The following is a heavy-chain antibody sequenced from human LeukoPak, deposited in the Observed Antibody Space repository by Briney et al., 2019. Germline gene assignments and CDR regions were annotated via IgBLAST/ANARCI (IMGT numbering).Heavy chain of an antibody. CDR1: GGSFSDYY. V-gene: IGHV4-34*01. D-gene: IGHD6-19*01. CDR2: ISHSGST. Sequence: PSETLSLTCAVYGGSFSDYYWSWIRQPPGKGLEWIGEISHSGSTNYNPSLKSRVTISVDTSKNQFSLKLSSVTAADTAVYYCARDRRAVAGFFDYWGQGTLVTVSS. CDR3: ARDRRAVAGFFDY. J-gene: IGHJ4*02.